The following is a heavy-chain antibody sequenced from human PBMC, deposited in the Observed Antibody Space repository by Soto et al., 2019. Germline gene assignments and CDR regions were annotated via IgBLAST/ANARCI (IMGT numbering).Heavy chain of an antibody. D-gene: IGHD3-22*01. J-gene: IGHJ5*02. Sequence: SETLSLTCSVSGDSISNSRFYWAWIRQPPGEGLEWIGSIYHTGNAYYNPSLKSRVTISVDTSKNQFSLKLTSVTAADAALYYCARDFFYSSDYPTTRLYPWGQGTLVPVSS. CDR3: ARDFFYSSDYPTTRLYP. CDR2: IYHTGNA. CDR1: GDSISNSRFY. V-gene: IGHV4-39*01.